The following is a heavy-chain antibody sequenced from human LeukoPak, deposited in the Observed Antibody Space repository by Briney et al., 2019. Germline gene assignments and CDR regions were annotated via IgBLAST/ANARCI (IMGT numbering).Heavy chain of an antibody. J-gene: IGHJ6*03. D-gene: IGHD6-19*01. Sequence: KPSETLSLTCAVSGYSISSCYYWGWIRQPPGKGLEWTGSSYHSGSTYYKPSLKSRVTISVDTAKNQFSLKLNSLSAADTAVYYCARHPPSGWAIGYYYYYMDVWGKGTTVTVSS. CDR1: GYSISSCYY. V-gene: IGHV4-38-2*01. CDR2: SYHSGST. CDR3: ARHPPSGWAIGYYYYYMDV.